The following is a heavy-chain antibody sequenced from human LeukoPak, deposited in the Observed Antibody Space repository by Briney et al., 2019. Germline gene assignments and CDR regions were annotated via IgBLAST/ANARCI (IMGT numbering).Heavy chain of an antibody. CDR3: ARDSEDAGYYYDSSGYPDY. Sequence: ASVKVSRKASGYTFTSYYMHWVRQAPGQGLEWMGIINPSGGSTSYAQKFQGRVTMTRDTSTSTVYMELSSLRSEDTAVYYCARDSEDAGYYYDSSGYPDYWGQGTLVTVSS. V-gene: IGHV1-46*01. CDR2: INPSGGST. CDR1: GYTFTSYY. D-gene: IGHD3-22*01. J-gene: IGHJ4*02.